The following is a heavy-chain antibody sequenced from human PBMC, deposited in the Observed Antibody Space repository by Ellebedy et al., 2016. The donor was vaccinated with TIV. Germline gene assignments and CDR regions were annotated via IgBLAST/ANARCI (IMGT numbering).Heavy chain of an antibody. D-gene: IGHD5-12*01. CDR2: VNPNRGDT. CDR1: RYIFTGYY. V-gene: IGHV1-2*02. CDR3: AREGGLDAFDV. Sequence: ASVKVSXKASRYIFTGYYIHWVRQAPGQGLEWMGWVNPNRGDTQSAQKFQSRVTMTYDTSITTAYMELSSLTSDDTAVYYCAREGGLDAFDVWGQGAVVTVSS. J-gene: IGHJ3*01.